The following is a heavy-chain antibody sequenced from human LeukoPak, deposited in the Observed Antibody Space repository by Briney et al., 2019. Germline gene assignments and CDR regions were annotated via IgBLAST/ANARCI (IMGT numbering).Heavy chain of an antibody. CDR1: TNSISNYY. J-gene: IGHJ5*02. D-gene: IGHD3-3*01. CDR3: ARALSFRITIFGVDDGSWFDP. V-gene: IGHV4-4*07. CDR2: IYTSGST. Sequence: PSETLSLTCTVSTNSISNYYWTWIRQPAGKGLEWIGRIYTSGSTNYNPSLKSRVTISVDTSKNQFSLKLSSVTAADTAVYYCARALSFRITIFGVDDGSWFDPWGQGTLVTVSS.